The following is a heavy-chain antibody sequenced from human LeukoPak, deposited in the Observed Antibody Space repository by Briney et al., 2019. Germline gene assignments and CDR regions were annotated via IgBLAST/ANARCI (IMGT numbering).Heavy chain of an antibody. V-gene: IGHV4-59*01. CDR3: ARSRSQVVAATN. Sequence: SETLSLTCTVSGGSISSYYWSWIRQPPGKGLEWIGYIYYSGSTNYNPSLKSRVTISVDRPKNQFSLKLSSVTAADTAVYYCARSRSQVVAATNWGQGTLVTVSS. D-gene: IGHD2-15*01. CDR1: GGSISSYY. CDR2: IYYSGST. J-gene: IGHJ4*02.